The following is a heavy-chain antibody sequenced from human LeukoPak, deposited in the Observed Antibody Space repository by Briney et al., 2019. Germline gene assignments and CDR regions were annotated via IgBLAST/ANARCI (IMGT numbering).Heavy chain of an antibody. CDR1: GFSLTNYA. Sequence: GGSLRLSCAASGFSLTNYAMSWVRQAPGEGLEWVSRISDSGTGTYYADSVKGRFTISRDTSKNTLFLLMNSLRAEDTAVYYCATQNFDYWGQGTLVTVSS. J-gene: IGHJ4*02. CDR2: ISDSGTGT. V-gene: IGHV3-23*01. CDR3: ATQNFDY.